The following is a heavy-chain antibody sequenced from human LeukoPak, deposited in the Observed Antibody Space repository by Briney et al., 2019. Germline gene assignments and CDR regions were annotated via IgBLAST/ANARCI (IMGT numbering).Heavy chain of an antibody. CDR3: ARGYCSSTSCYKAFYYYYYMDV. CDR2: IIPIFGTA. J-gene: IGHJ6*03. D-gene: IGHD2-2*02. V-gene: IGHV1-69*05. Sequence: SVKVSCKASGGTFSSYAISWVRQAPGQGLEWMGGIIPIFGTANYAQKFQGRVTIITDESTSTAYMELSSLRPEDTAVYYCARGYCSSTSCYKAFYYYYYMDVWGKGTTVTVSS. CDR1: GGTFSSYA.